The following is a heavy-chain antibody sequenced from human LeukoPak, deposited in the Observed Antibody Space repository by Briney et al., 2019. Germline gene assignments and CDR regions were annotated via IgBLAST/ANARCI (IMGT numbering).Heavy chain of an antibody. D-gene: IGHD6-19*01. Sequence: PGGSLRLSCAASGFTFSGYAMHWVRQAPGKGLEWVAVISHDGRNHLYRDPVRGRFTISRDNSKSTLSLEMKSLRPEDTAIYYCEKDIAVSVNAPRDDFQHWGQGTLVTVPS. CDR1: GFTFSGYA. V-gene: IGHV3-30-3*02. CDR3: EKDIAVSVNAPRDDFQH. J-gene: IGHJ1*01. CDR2: ISHDGRNH.